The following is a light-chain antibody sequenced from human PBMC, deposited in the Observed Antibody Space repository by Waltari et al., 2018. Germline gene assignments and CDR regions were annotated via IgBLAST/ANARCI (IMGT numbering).Light chain of an antibody. CDR1: QSINSW. CDR2: KAS. V-gene: IGKV1-5*03. CDR3: QQYNSYEWT. J-gene: IGKJ1*01. Sequence: DIQMTQFPSTLSASVGDRLTITCRASQSINSWLAWYQEKPGKAPKALFYKASSLESGVPSRFSGSGSGTEFTLTISSLQPDDFATYYCQQYNSYEWTFGQGTKVAIK.